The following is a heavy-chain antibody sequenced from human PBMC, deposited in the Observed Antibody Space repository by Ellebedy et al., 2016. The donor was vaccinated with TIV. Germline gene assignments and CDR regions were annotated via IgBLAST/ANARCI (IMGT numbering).Heavy chain of an antibody. CDR2: IKTDGSRT. V-gene: IGHV3-74*01. CDR3: ARDHLGTAIPYDY. CDR1: GFTLSTYW. J-gene: IGHJ4*02. Sequence: PGGSLRLSCAASGFTLSTYWMHWVRQAPGKGLVWVSRIKTDGSRTDYADSVKGRFTISRDNAKNTLYLQMNSLRAEDTAVYYCARDHLGTAIPYDYWGQGTLVTVSS. D-gene: IGHD2-21*02.